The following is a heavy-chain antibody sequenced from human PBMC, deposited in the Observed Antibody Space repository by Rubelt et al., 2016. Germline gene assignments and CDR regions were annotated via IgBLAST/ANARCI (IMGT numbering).Heavy chain of an antibody. CDR3: ARGRRGSSSWLGRDYYGMDV. CDR1: GGSFSGYY. Sequence: QVQLQQWGAGLLKPSETLSLTCAVYGGSFSGYYWSWIRQPPGKGLEWIGEINHSGSTNYNPSLKSRVTSSGDTAKDQFSLKLSFGTAADTAVYYCARGRRGSSSWLGRDYYGMDVWGQGTTVTVSS. J-gene: IGHJ6*02. CDR2: INHSGST. D-gene: IGHD6-13*01. V-gene: IGHV4-34*01.